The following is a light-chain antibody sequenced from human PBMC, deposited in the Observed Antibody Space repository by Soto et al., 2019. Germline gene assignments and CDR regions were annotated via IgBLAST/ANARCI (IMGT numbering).Light chain of an antibody. V-gene: IGLV2-14*01. CDR2: EVR. Sequence: QSALTQPASVSGSPRQSITISFAGTMRDVGAYNLVSWYQQHPGRDPQLIIYEVRNRPSGISFRFSGSKSGNTASLTISGLQAEDEADYYCSSYTSKSSLIFGGGTKVTVL. CDR3: SSYTSKSSLI. CDR1: MRDVGAYNL. J-gene: IGLJ2*01.